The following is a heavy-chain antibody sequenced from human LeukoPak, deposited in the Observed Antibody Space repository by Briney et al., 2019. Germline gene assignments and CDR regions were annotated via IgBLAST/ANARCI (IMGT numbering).Heavy chain of an antibody. CDR2: IYPGDSDT. Sequence: GESLKVSCKGSGYSFTTYWIAWVRQLPGKGLEWMGIIYPGDSDTRYSPSFQGQVTISADKSIRTAYLKWSSLKASDTAMYYCARGPSGPAPNYSYYIVDVWAKGPRSPSP. J-gene: IGHJ6*02. V-gene: IGHV5-51*01. CDR1: GYSFTTYW. CDR3: ARGPSGPAPNYSYYIVDV. D-gene: IGHD3-10*01.